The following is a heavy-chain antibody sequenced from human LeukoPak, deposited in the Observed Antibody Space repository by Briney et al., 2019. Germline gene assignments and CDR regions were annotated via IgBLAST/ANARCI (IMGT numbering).Heavy chain of an antibody. Sequence: GGSLRLSCAASGFTFNNHWMHWVRQVPGKGLVWVSRISNDGTGKVYADSVKGRFTISRDNAKSTLYLQMDSLRADDTAVYYCARDLHWGASDFWGQGTLVTVSS. CDR2: ISNDGTGK. D-gene: IGHD1-26*01. CDR3: ARDLHWGASDF. V-gene: IGHV3-74*01. CDR1: GFTFNNHW. J-gene: IGHJ4*02.